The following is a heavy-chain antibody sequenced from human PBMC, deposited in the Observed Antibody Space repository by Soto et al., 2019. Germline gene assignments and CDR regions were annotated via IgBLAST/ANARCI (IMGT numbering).Heavy chain of an antibody. CDR2: IKPYSGGT. CDR3: ARGQDMGTYSRVLAY. D-gene: IGHD3-10*01. Sequence: QVQLVQSGAEVKKPGASVKVSCEASGYTFTGHYVHWVRQAPGQGLEWMGWIKPYSGGTNYAEKFQGRVTVTRDTALSTAYVELRRLRSDDTAVYYCARGQDMGTYSRVLAYWGQGTLVTVSS. CDR1: GYTFTGHY. J-gene: IGHJ4*02. V-gene: IGHV1-2*02.